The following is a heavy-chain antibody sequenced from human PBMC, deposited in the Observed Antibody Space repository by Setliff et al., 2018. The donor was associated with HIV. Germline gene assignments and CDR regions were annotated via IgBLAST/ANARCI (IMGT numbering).Heavy chain of an antibody. Sequence: PSETLSLTCAVSGGSFIAYYWSWIRQPPGEGLEWIGEINHSGNTNYNPSLKSRVTISIDTSRKQFSLRLNSVTAADTAIYYCAREERGWSNRGAFDIWGQGTMVTVSS. D-gene: IGHD6-19*01. CDR2: INHSGNT. J-gene: IGHJ3*02. CDR3: AREERGWSNRGAFDI. CDR1: GGSFIAYY. V-gene: IGHV4-34*01.